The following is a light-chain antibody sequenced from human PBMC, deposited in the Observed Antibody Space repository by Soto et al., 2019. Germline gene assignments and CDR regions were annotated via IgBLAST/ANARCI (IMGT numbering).Light chain of an antibody. CDR1: QSISSY. CDR3: QQSYSTPRT. J-gene: IGKJ1*01. Sequence: DIPMTQSPSSLSASVGDRVTITCRASQSISSYLNWYQQKPGKAPKLLIYAASSLQSEVPSRFSGSRSGTDFTLTISSLQPEDFATYYCQQSYSTPRTFGQGTKVEIK. CDR2: AAS. V-gene: IGKV1-39*01.